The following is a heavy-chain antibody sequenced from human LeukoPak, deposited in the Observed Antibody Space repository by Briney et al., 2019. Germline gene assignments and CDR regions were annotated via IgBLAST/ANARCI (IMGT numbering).Heavy chain of an antibody. CDR2: INPSGDNT. V-gene: IGHV1-46*01. CDR1: GYTFTNNY. CDR3: ASTWWLPDGNDY. J-gene: IGHJ4*02. Sequence: ASVKVSCKASGYTFTNNYMHWVRQAPGQGLEWMGIINPSGDNTWYAQKFQGRVTITADKSTSTAYMELSSLRSEDTAVYYCASTWWLPDGNDYWGQGTLVTVSS. D-gene: IGHD5-12*01.